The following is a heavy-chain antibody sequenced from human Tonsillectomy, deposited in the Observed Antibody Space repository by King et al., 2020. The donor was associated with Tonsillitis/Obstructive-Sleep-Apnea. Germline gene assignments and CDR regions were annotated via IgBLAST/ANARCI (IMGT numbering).Heavy chain of an antibody. CDR2: ISAYNGYT. V-gene: IGHV1-18*01. Sequence: LQLVQSGAEVKKPGASLKVSCKASGYTFRSYGISWVRQAPGQGLEWMGWISAYNGYTYYAQKVQGRVTMTRDTSTSTGYLELRSLRSDDTAVYYCARGNSYGPGSYWGQGTLVTVSS. CDR3: ARGNSYGPGSY. J-gene: IGHJ4*02. D-gene: IGHD5-18*01. CDR1: GYTFRSYG.